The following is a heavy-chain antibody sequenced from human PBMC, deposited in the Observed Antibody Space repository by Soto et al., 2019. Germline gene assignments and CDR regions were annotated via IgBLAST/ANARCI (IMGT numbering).Heavy chain of an antibody. CDR2: IIPIFGTA. J-gene: IGHJ6*02. CDR3: ASVYSGYDYRYYYGMDV. CDR1: GGTFSSYA. V-gene: IGHV1-69*01. D-gene: IGHD5-12*01. Sequence: QVQLVQSGAEVKKPGSSVKVSCKASGGTFSSYAISWVRQAPGQGLEWMGGIIPIFGTANYAQKFQGRVTITADESTSTAYMELSSLRSEDTAVYYCASVYSGYDYRYYYGMDVWGQGTTVTVSS.